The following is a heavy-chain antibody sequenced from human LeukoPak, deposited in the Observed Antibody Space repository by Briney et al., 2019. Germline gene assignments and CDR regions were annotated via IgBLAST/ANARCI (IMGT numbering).Heavy chain of an antibody. D-gene: IGHD6-13*01. CDR2: IYYSGST. Sequence: PSETLSLTCSVSGGSISSRSYYWGWIRQPPGKGLEWIGSIYYSGSTNYNPSLKSRVTISVDTSKNQFSLKLSSVTAADTAVYYCAGAIAAAGTWYYYYYMDVWGKGTTVTVSS. CDR1: GGSISSRSYY. J-gene: IGHJ6*03. CDR3: AGAIAAAGTWYYYYYMDV. V-gene: IGHV4-39*07.